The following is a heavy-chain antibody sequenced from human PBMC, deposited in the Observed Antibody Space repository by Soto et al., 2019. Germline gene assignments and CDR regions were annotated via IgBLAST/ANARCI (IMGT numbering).Heavy chain of an antibody. CDR1: GFTFSNAW. CDR2: IKSKTDGGTT. Sequence: TGGSLRLSFAASGFTFSNAWMGWVRRAPGKGLEWVGRIKSKTDGGTTDYAAPVKGRFTISRDDSKNTQYLQMNSLKTEDTAVYYCTKDGRRSNIVVVVDLARYGFDIWGQGTMVTVSS. D-gene: IGHD2-15*01. J-gene: IGHJ3*02. V-gene: IGHV3-15*01. CDR3: TKDGRRSNIVVVVDLARYGFDI.